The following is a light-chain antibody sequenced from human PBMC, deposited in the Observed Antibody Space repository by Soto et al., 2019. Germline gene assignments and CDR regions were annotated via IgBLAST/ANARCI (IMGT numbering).Light chain of an antibody. V-gene: IGKV3-11*01. CDR3: QQRSNWPLT. CDR1: QSVSSY. Sequence: EIVLTQSPATLSLSPGERAILSCRASQSVSSYLAWYQQKPGQAPRLLISDASNRATGIPARFSGSGSGTDFTLTISSLEPEDFAVYYCQQRSNWPLTFGGGTKVEIK. CDR2: DAS. J-gene: IGKJ4*01.